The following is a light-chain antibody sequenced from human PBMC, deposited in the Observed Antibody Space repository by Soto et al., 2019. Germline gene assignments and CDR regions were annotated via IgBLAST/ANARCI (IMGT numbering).Light chain of an antibody. J-gene: IGLJ1*01. CDR2: EVS. Sequence: QSVLTQPASVSVSPGQSITISCTGTSSDVGGYDYVSWYQQHPGKAPKLMIYEVSNRPSGVSNRFSGSKSGNTASLTISGLQAEDEADYYCSSYTSSSTPEVFGTGTKVTVL. V-gene: IGLV2-14*01. CDR1: SSDVGGYDY. CDR3: SSYTSSSTPEV.